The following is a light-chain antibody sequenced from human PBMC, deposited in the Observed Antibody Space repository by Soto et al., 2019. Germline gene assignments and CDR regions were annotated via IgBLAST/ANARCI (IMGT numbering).Light chain of an antibody. CDR2: AAS. V-gene: IGKV1-9*01. CDR1: QGISSY. J-gene: IGKJ1*01. CDR3: QHHGAT. Sequence: QLTQSPSSLSASVGDRVAITCRASQGISSYLAWYQKKPGKAPNLLIYAASTLQSGVPSRFSGSGSGTDFTLTISSLQPEDFAVYYCQHHGATFGQGTKVDIK.